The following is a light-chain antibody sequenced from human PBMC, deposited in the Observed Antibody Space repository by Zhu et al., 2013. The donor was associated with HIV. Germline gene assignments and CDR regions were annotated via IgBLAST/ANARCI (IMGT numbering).Light chain of an antibody. J-gene: IGLJ2*01. CDR1: SSNIGSNY. Sequence: QSVLTQPPSASGTPGQRVTISCSGSSSNIGSNYVYWYQQLPGTAPKLLIYRNNQRPSGVPDRFSGSKSGTSASLAITGLQAEDEADYYCQSYDNTLSAHVVFGGGTRLTVL. CDR3: QSYDNTLSAHVV. V-gene: IGLV1-47*01. CDR2: RNN.